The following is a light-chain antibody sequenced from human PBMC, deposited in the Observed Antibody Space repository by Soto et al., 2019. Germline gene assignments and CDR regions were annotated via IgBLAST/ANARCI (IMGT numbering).Light chain of an antibody. Sequence: EIVLTQSPATLSLSPGERATLSCRASQSVSSYLAWYQQNPGQAPRLLIYDASNRATGITAWFSGSGSGTEFTLTISRLEPEDFAVYYCQQRSDWPSLTFGGGTKVEIQ. J-gene: IGKJ4*01. CDR1: QSVSSY. V-gene: IGKV3-11*01. CDR2: DAS. CDR3: QQRSDWPSLT.